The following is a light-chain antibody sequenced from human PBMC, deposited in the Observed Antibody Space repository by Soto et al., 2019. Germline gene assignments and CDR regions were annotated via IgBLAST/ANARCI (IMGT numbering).Light chain of an antibody. CDR1: SSDVGGYNY. CDR3: QSYDSSLSGSVV. J-gene: IGLJ2*01. Sequence: QSVLTQPASVSGSPGQSITFSCTGTSSDVGGYNYVSWYQQHPGKAPKLMIYEVSNRPSGVPDRFSGSKSGTSASLAITGLQAADEADYYCQSYDSSLSGSVVFGGGTKLTVL. V-gene: IGLV2-14*01. CDR2: EVS.